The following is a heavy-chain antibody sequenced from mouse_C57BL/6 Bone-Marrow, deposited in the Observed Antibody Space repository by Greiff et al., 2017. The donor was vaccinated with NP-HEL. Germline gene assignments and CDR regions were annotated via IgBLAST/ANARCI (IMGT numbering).Heavy chain of an antibody. CDR2: ISNGGGST. Sequence: EVQGVESGGGLVQPGGSLKLSCAASGFTFSDYYMYWVRQTPEKRLEWVAYISNGGGSTYYPDTVKGRFTISRDNAKNTLYLQMSRLKSEDTAMYYCARQYYYGSREGYFDYWGQGTTLTVSS. V-gene: IGHV5-12*01. CDR1: GFTFSDYY. D-gene: IGHD1-1*01. CDR3: ARQYYYGSREGYFDY. J-gene: IGHJ2*01.